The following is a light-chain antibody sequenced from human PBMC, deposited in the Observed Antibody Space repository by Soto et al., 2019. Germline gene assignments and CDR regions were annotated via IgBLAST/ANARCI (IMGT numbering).Light chain of an antibody. CDR3: QQYDNWPPIT. CDR1: QSVSSN. J-gene: IGKJ5*01. V-gene: IGKV3-15*01. Sequence: EIVMTQSPATLSVSPGESAILSCRASQSVSSNLAWYQQKHGQAPRLLIYGASTRATGIPARFSGSGSGTEFTLTISSLQSEDFAVYYCQQYDNWPPITFGQGTRLEIK. CDR2: GAS.